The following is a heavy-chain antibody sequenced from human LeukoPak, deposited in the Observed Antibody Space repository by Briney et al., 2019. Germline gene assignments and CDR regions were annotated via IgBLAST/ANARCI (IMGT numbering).Heavy chain of an antibody. CDR1: GCTFSSYG. CDR2: IWYDGSNK. D-gene: IGHD2-8*02. Sequence: GRSLRLSCAASGCTFSSYGMHWVRQAPGKGLEWVAVIWYDGSNKYYADSVKGRFTISRDNSKNTLYLQMNSLRAEDTAVYYCARAKLRVGAFDIWGQPTIVGVSS. V-gene: IGHV3-33*01. CDR3: ARAKLRVGAFDI. J-gene: IGHJ3*02.